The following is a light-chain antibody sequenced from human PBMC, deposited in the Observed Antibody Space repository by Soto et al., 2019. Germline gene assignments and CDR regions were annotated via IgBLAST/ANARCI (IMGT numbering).Light chain of an antibody. J-gene: IGKJ4*01. V-gene: IGKV1-5*01. Sequence: DIQMTQSPSTLSASVGDRVTITCRASQSISTWLAWYQQKPGNAPKLLIFDASNLESGVPSRFSGSGSGTEFTLTIDSLQPEDFALYYCQQYNDWPLTFGGGTKVDLK. CDR2: DAS. CDR3: QQYNDWPLT. CDR1: QSISTW.